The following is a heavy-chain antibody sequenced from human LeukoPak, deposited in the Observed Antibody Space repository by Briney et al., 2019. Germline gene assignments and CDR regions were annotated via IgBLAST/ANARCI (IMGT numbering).Heavy chain of an antibody. CDR1: GFTFSSYA. D-gene: IGHD1-26*01. CDR3: AKSPWPGAVGSKADY. J-gene: IGHJ4*02. V-gene: IGHV3-23*01. CDR2: IRSSGDST. Sequence: GGSLRLSCAASGFTFSSYAMSWVRQAPGKGLEWVSTIRSSGDSTDYADSVKGRFTISRDDSKNTLYLQMNSLRAEDTAVYYCAKSPWPGAVGSKADYWGQGTLVTVSS.